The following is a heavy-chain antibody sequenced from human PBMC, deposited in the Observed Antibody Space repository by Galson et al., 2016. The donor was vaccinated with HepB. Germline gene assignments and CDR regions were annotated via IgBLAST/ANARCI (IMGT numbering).Heavy chain of an antibody. V-gene: IGHV3-48*01. Sequence: LRLSCAASGFTFNNYDMHWFRQAPGKGLEWVSYITRSGGTTLYADSVKGRFAISRDNSKNTLYLQMNSLRAEDTAVYYCAKDDDDYNDAFDIWGQGTMVTVSS. CDR3: AKDDDDYNDAFDI. D-gene: IGHD5-24*01. CDR1: GFTFNNYD. CDR2: ITRSGGTT. J-gene: IGHJ3*02.